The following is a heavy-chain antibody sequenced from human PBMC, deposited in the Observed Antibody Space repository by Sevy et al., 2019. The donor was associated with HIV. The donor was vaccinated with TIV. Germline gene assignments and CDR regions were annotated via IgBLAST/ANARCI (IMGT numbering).Heavy chain of an antibody. CDR2: IKEDGSAK. Sequence: GGSLRLSCAASRFTFKTYWMSWVRQAPGKGLEWVGNIKEDGSAKYYAESVRGRFTTTRDNAKNSQYLQMSSLRVEDTAVYYCARDSPGYGGYSYWGQGTLVTVSS. CDR3: ARDSPGYGGYSY. J-gene: IGHJ4*01. CDR1: RFTFKTYW. D-gene: IGHD1-26*01. V-gene: IGHV3-7*01.